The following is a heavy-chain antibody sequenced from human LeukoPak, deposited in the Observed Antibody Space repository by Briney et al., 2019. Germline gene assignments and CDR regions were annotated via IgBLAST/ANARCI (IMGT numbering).Heavy chain of an antibody. V-gene: IGHV4-30-4*07. CDR2: IYYSGST. CDR3: ARGADYYDTRYNWFDP. J-gene: IGHJ5*02. D-gene: IGHD3-22*01. Sequence: SEPLSLTCAVSGGSINSGGYSWSWIRQPSGKGLEWIGYIYYSGSTYYNPSLKSRVTISVDTSKNQFSLKLSSVTAADTAVYYCARGADYYDTRYNWFDPWGQGTLVTVSS. CDR1: GGSINSGGYS.